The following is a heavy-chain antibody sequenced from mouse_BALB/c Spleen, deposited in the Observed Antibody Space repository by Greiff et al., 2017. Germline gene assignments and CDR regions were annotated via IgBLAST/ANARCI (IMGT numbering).Heavy chain of an antibody. CDR3: ARRRTGAMDY. CDR1: GFTFSSYT. V-gene: IGHV5-12-2*01. CDR2: ISNGGGST. Sequence: EVNLVESGGGLVKPGGSLKLSCAASGFTFSSYTMSWVRQTPEKRLEWVAYISNGGGSTYYPDTVKGRFTISRDNAKNTLYLQMSSLKSEDTAMYYCARRRTGAMDYWGQGTSVTVSS. J-gene: IGHJ4*01.